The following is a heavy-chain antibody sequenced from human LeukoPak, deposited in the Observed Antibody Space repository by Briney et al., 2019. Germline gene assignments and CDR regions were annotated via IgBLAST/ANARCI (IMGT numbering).Heavy chain of an antibody. D-gene: IGHD3-10*01. J-gene: IGHJ6*02. V-gene: IGHV1-3*01. CDR1: GYTFTSYA. Sequence: ASVKVSCKASGYTFTSYAMHWVRQAPGQRLEWMGWINAGNGNTKYSQKFQGRVTITRDTSASTAYMELSSLRSEDTAVYYCARFPTNMVRYYYYGMDVWGQGTTVTVSS. CDR2: INAGNGNT. CDR3: ARFPTNMVRYYYYGMDV.